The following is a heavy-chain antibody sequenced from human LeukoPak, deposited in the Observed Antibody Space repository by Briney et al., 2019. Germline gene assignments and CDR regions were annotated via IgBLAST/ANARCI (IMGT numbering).Heavy chain of an antibody. V-gene: IGHV3-21*01. CDR3: ARVGVFPRPEPFDI. CDR2: ISSSSSYI. Sequence: GGSLRLSCAAPGFTFSSYSMNWVRQAPGKGLEWVSSISSSSSYIYYADSVKGRFTISRDNAKNSLYLQMNSLRAEDTAVYYCARVGVFPRPEPFDIWGQGTMVTVSS. CDR1: GFTFSSYS. D-gene: IGHD2-21*01. J-gene: IGHJ3*02.